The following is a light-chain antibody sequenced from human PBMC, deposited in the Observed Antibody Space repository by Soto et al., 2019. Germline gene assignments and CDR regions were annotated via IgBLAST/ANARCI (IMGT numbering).Light chain of an antibody. CDR1: SSDVGFYNF. J-gene: IGLJ1*01. CDR3: ASYAGTRLFV. Sequence: QSALTQPPSPSGSPGQSLTISCTGTSSDVGFYNFVSWYQQRPGKAPKLVIYEVTKRPSGVPDRFSGSKSGSTASLTVSGLQADDEDDYYCASYAGTRLFVFGRGTKLTVL. V-gene: IGLV2-8*01. CDR2: EVT.